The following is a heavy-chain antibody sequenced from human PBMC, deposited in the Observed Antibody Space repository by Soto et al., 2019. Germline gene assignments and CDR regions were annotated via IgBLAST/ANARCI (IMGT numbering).Heavy chain of an antibody. D-gene: IGHD3-22*01. CDR3: ARLGRYYYDSSGYYTYYLDY. J-gene: IGHJ4*02. CDR1: GYTFTSYD. CDR2: MNPNSGNT. Sequence: ASVKVSCKASGYTFTSYDINWVRQATGQGLEWMGWMNPNSGNTGYAQKFQGRVTMTRNTSISTAYMELSSLRSEDTAVYYCARLGRYYYDSSGYYTYYLDYWGQGTLVTFSS. V-gene: IGHV1-8*01.